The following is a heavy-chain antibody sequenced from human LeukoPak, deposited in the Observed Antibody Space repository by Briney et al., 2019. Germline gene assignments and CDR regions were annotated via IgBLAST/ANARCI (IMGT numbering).Heavy chain of an antibody. CDR2: ISYDGSNK. V-gene: IGHV3-30-3*01. CDR3: ARDSLMWELIDGGWFDP. Sequence: GGSLRLSCAASGFTFSSYAMHWVRQAPGKGLEWVAVISYDGSNKYYADSVKGRFTISRDNSKNTLYLQMNSLRAEDTAVYYCARDSLMWELIDGGWFDPWGQGTLVTVSS. J-gene: IGHJ5*02. D-gene: IGHD1-26*01. CDR1: GFTFSSYA.